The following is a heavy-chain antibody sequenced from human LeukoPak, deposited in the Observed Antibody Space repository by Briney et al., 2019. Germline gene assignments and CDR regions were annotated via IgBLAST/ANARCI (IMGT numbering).Heavy chain of an antibody. CDR3: ARDKELQNFDC. D-gene: IGHD3-10*01. Sequence: PGGSLTLSCAASGFKFSRYTMNWVRQAPGKGLEWVSSVTSSSSYIYYADSVKGRFTISRDNAKNSLFLQMNSLRAEDTAVYYCARDKELQNFDCWGQGTLVTVSS. CDR2: VTSSSSYI. V-gene: IGHV3-21*01. J-gene: IGHJ4*02. CDR1: GFKFSRYT.